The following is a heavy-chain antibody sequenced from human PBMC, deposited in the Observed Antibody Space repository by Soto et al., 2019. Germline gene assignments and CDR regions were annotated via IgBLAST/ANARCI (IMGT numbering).Heavy chain of an antibody. CDR1: GGSFSGYY. CDR2: INHSGSA. J-gene: IGHJ6*02. D-gene: IGHD3-3*01. Sequence: SETLSLTCAVYGGSFSGYYWSWIRQPPGKGLEWIGEINHSGSANYNPSLKSRVTISVDTSKNQFSLKLSSVTAADTAVYYCARVLRFLMNYGMDVWGQGTTVTVS. V-gene: IGHV4-34*01. CDR3: ARVLRFLMNYGMDV.